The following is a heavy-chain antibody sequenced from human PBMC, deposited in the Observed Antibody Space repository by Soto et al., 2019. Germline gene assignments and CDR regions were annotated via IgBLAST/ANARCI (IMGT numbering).Heavy chain of an antibody. CDR1: GYTFTGYY. CDR3: ARMGRFGVVNRPHFDY. J-gene: IGHJ4*02. Sequence: QVQLVQSGAEVKKPGASVKVSCKASGYTFTGYYMHWVRQAPGQGLEWMGWINPNSGGTNYAQKFQGLVTMTREPSIRTAYKELSRLRSDDTAVYYCARMGRFGVVNRPHFDYWGQGTLGTVSS. D-gene: IGHD3-3*01. V-gene: IGHV1-2*04. CDR2: INPNSGGT.